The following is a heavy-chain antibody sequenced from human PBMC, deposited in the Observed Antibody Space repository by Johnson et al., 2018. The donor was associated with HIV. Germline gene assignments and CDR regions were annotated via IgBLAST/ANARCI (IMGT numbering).Heavy chain of an antibody. CDR2: IKSKTDGGTT. V-gene: IGHV3-15*01. Sequence: EVQLVESGGGLVKPGGSLRLSCAASGFTFSNSWMSWVRQSPGKGLEWVGRIKSKTDGGTTDYAAPVKGRFTISRDDSKNTLYLQMNSLKTEDTAVYFCTTDGGGRGDAFYIWGQGTMVTVSS. CDR1: GFTFSNSW. CDR3: TTDGGGRGDAFYI. D-gene: IGHD2-15*01. J-gene: IGHJ3*02.